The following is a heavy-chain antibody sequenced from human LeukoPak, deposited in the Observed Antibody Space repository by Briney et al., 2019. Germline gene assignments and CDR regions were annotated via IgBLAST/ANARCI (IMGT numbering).Heavy chain of an antibody. CDR1: GGSISSGGYY. V-gene: IGHV4-31*03. J-gene: IGHJ4*02. CDR3: ARETLHNYGAHN. Sequence: SQTLSLTCTVSGGSISSGGYYWSWIRQHPGKGLGWIGYIYYSGSTYYNPSLKSRVTISVDTSKNQFSLKLSSVTAADTAVYYCARETLHNYGAHNWGQGTLVTVSS. CDR2: IYYSGST. D-gene: IGHD5-24*01.